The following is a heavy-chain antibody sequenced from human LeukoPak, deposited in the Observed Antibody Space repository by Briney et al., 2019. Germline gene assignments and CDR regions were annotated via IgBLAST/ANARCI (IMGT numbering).Heavy chain of an antibody. V-gene: IGHV3-64*01. Sequence: QTGGSLRLSCAASGFTFSNYAMYWVRQAPGKGLEYVSAISSNGGSTYYANSVKGRFTISRDNSKNTLYLQMGSLRAEDMAVYYCARYRCSSTSCFVDYWAREPWSPSPQ. CDR1: GFTFSNYA. CDR2: ISSNGGST. CDR3: ARYRCSSTSCFVDY. D-gene: IGHD2-2*01. J-gene: IGHJ4*02.